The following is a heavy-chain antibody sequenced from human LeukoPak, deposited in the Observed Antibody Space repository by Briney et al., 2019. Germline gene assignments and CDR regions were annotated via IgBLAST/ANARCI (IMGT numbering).Heavy chain of an antibody. CDR1: GYTFTNFY. CDR3: FLAGYD. Sequence: ASVKVSCKASGYTFTNFYIHWVRQAPGQGLEWMGMINPSGGTTSYAQKFQDRVSVTRDTSTSTVYMELSSLRYEDTAVYYCFLAGYDWGQGTLVTVSS. CDR2: INPSGGTT. D-gene: IGHD3-3*01. J-gene: IGHJ4*02. V-gene: IGHV1-46*01.